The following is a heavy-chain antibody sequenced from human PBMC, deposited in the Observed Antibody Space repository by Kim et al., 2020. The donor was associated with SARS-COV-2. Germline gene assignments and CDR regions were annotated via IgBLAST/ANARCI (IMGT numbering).Heavy chain of an antibody. Sequence: AQKLQGRVTMTTDTSTSTAYMELRSLRSDDTAVYYCARTRGGSYYNWFDPWGQGTLVTVSS. D-gene: IGHD1-26*01. J-gene: IGHJ5*02. V-gene: IGHV1-18*01. CDR3: ARTRGGSYYNWFDP.